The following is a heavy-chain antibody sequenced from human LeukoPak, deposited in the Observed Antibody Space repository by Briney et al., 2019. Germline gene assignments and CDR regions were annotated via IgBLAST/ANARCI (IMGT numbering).Heavy chain of an antibody. J-gene: IGHJ6*03. CDR1: GYTLTKLC. CDR2: FDPEDGET. V-gene: IGHV1-24*01. Sequence: ASVKVSCRVSGYTLTKLCMHWVRQAPGKGLEWMGNFDPEDGETIYAQKFQGRVTMTEDTSTDTAYMELSSLTSEDTAVYYCATHSPEWRYSGYNNFYYIDVWGKGTTVTVSS. D-gene: IGHD5-12*01. CDR3: ATHSPEWRYSGYNNFYYIDV.